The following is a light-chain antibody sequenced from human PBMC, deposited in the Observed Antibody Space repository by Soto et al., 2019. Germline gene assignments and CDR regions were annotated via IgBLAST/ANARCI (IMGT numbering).Light chain of an antibody. CDR1: QSISSF. V-gene: IGKV1-39*01. CDR2: ATS. J-gene: IGKJ2*01. Sequence: DIQMTQSPASLSASVGDRVTITCRASQSISSFLNWYQQKPGKAPKFLIYATSSVQSDVPSRFSGSGSGTDFTLTINSLQPEDFATYFCQQSLDTPFTFGQGTKVDIK. CDR3: QQSLDTPFT.